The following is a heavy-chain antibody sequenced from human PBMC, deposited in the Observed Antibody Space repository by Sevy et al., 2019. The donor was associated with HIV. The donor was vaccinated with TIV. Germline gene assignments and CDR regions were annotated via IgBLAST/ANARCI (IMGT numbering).Heavy chain of an antibody. CDR1: GFTFSNYF. CDR2: ISSGSSYI. CDR3: AREGTFYYDRTQSGFQY. D-gene: IGHD3-22*01. J-gene: IGHJ1*01. Sequence: GGSLRLSCAASGFTFSNYFINWVRQAPGKGLEWVSSISSGSSYIFYADSVKGRFTISRDNAKNSLYLHMNSLRAEDTAVYYCAREGTFYYDRTQSGFQYWGQGTLVTVSS. V-gene: IGHV3-21*01.